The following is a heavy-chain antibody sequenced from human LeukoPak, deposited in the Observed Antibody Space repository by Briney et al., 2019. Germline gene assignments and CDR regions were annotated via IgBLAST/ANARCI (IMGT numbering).Heavy chain of an antibody. J-gene: IGHJ4*02. CDR3: ARTAYYYDSSGSRGPFDY. CDR1: GFTFSNYS. D-gene: IGHD3-22*01. Sequence: GGSLRLSCAASGFTFSNYSMNWVRQAPGKGLEWVSSISSSSSYIYYADSVKGRFTISRDNAKNSLYLQMNSLRAEDTAVYYCARTAYYYDSSGSRGPFDYWGQGTLVTVSS. V-gene: IGHV3-21*01. CDR2: ISSSSSYI.